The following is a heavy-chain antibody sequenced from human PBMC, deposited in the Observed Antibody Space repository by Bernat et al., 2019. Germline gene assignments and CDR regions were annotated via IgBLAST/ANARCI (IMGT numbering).Heavy chain of an antibody. CDR2: ISSSSSYT. V-gene: IGHV3-11*06. D-gene: IGHD1-7*01. J-gene: IGHJ4*02. CDR3: ARMVITGTLDYFDY. CDR1: GFTFSDYY. Sequence: QVQLVESGGGLVKPGGSLRLSCAASGFTFSDYYMSWIRQAPGKGLEWDSYISSSSSYTNYADSVKGRFTISRDNAKNSLYLQMNSLRAEDTAVYYCARMVITGTLDYFDYWGQGTLVTVSS.